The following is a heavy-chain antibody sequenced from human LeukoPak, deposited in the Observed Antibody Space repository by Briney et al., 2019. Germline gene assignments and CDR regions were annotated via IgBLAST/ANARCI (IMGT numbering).Heavy chain of an antibody. Sequence: ASVKVSCKASGYTFTSYDINWVRQATGQGLEWMGWMNPNSGNTGYAQKFQGRVTMTRNTSISTAYMELSSLRSEDTAVYYCARVDCSSTSCYTRLWNFDYWGQGTLVTVSS. CDR2: MNPNSGNT. J-gene: IGHJ4*02. CDR1: GYTFTSYD. V-gene: IGHV1-8*01. D-gene: IGHD2-2*02. CDR3: ARVDCSSTSCYTRLWNFDY.